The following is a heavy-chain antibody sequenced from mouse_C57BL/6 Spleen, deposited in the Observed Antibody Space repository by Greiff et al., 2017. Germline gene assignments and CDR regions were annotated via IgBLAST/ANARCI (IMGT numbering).Heavy chain of an antibody. D-gene: IGHD2-4*01. CDR3: ARRVYDYDGNWYFDV. CDR1: GFTFSDYG. CDR2: ISSGSSTI. J-gene: IGHJ1*03. Sequence: DVQLVESGGGLVKPGGSLKLSCAASGFTFSDYGMHWVRQAPEKGLEWVAYISSGSSTIYYADTVKGRFTISRDNAKNTLFLQMTSLGSEDTAMYYCARRVYDYDGNWYFDVWGTGTTVTVSS. V-gene: IGHV5-17*01.